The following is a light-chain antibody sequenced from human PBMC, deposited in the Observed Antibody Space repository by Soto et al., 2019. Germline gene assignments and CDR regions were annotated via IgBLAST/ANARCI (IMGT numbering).Light chain of an antibody. CDR3: QQSYSTLYT. CDR1: QSISSY. CDR2: AAS. Sequence: DIQMTQSPSSLSASVGDRVTITCRASQSISSYLTCYQQKPGKAPKLLIYAASSLQSGVPSRFSGSGSGTDFTLTISSLQPEDFATYYCQQSYSTLYTFGKGTQLEIK. V-gene: IGKV1-39*01. J-gene: IGKJ2*01.